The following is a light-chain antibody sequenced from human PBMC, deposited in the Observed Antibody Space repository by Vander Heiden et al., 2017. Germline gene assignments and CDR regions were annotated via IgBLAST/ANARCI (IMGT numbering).Light chain of an antibody. J-gene: IGKJ4*01. Sequence: DIVLTQSPATLSLSPGESATLSCRASQSVSSYLAWYQQKPGQAPRLLIYDASNRATGIPARFSGSGSGTDFTLTITSLEPEDFAIYYCQQRSKWLTFGGGTKVEIK. CDR1: QSVSSY. V-gene: IGKV3-11*01. CDR3: QQRSKWLT. CDR2: DAS.